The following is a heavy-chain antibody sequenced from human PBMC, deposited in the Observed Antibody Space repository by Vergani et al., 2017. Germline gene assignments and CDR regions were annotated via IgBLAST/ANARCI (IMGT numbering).Heavy chain of an antibody. D-gene: IGHD1-26*01. CDR1: GYTFTSYY. CDR2: ISAYNGNT. CDR3: AREPAVVGASKSHYFDY. J-gene: IGHJ4*02. Sequence: QVQLVQSGAEVKKPGASVKVSCKASGYTFTSYYMHWVRQAPGQGLEWMGWISAYNGNTNYAQKVQGRVTMTTDTSTSTAYMELRSLRSDDTAVYYCAREPAVVGASKSHYFDYWGQGTLVTVSS. V-gene: IGHV1-18*04.